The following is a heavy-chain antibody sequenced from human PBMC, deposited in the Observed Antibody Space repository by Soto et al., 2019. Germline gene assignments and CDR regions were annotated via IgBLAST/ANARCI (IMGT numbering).Heavy chain of an antibody. V-gene: IGHV3-23*01. CDR3: AKARIQYYDFWSGYLDRGYDYGMDV. CDR1: GFSFGSYA. J-gene: IGHJ6*02. D-gene: IGHD3-3*01. CDR2: ISASGGST. Sequence: GGSLRPSCAASGFSFGSYAMSWVRQAPRKGLEKVSAISASGGSTYYADSVKGRLTISRDNSKNTPDLQINSLRAESTAVYYCAKARIQYYDFWSGYLDRGYDYGMDVWGQGTTVTVSS.